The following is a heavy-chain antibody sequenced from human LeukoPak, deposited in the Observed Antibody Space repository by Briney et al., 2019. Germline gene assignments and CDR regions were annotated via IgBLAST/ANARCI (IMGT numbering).Heavy chain of an antibody. Sequence: GGSLRLSCAASGFTFSSYSMSWVRQAPGKGLEWVSSISSSSTYIYYADSMKGRFTISRDNAKNSLYLQMNSLRAEDTALYYCVRDRCSSTSCHDSPNWFDPWGQGTLVTVSS. V-gene: IGHV3-21*04. J-gene: IGHJ5*02. CDR1: GFTFSSYS. D-gene: IGHD2-2*01. CDR2: ISSSSTYI. CDR3: VRDRCSSTSCHDSPNWFDP.